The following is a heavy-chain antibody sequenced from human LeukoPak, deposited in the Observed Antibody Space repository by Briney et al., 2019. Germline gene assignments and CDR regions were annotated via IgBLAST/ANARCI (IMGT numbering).Heavy chain of an antibody. J-gene: IGHJ3*01. CDR2: ISASGGST. V-gene: IGHV3-23*01. Sequence: GGSLRLSCVGSGFSFNNAWVTWVRQAPGKGLEWVSAISASGGSTYYADSVKGRFTISRDNSKNTLYLQMNSLRAEDAAVYYCAQGDSYYDFLLSVWGQGTMVTVSS. CDR1: GFSFNNAW. CDR3: AQGDSYYDFLLSV. D-gene: IGHD3-3*01.